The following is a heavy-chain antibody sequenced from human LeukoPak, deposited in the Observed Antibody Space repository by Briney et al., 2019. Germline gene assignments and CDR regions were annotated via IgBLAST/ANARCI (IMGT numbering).Heavy chain of an antibody. V-gene: IGHV3-66*01. J-gene: IGHJ4*02. Sequence: GGSLRPSCAASGFTVSSNYMSWVRQAPGKGLEWVSVIYSGGSTYYADSVKGRFTISRDNSKNTLYLQMNSLRAEDTAVYYCAKDPGLGSGSYYNYADYWGQGTLVSVSS. CDR3: AKDPGLGSGSYYNYADY. CDR2: IYSGGST. D-gene: IGHD3-10*01. CDR1: GFTVSSNY.